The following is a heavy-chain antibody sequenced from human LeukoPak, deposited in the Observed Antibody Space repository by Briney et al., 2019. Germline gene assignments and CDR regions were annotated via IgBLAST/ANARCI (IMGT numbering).Heavy chain of an antibody. CDR3: AKDKGIAARPGPFDY. V-gene: IGHV3-23*01. CDR1: GFTFSSYA. CDR2: ISGSGGST. D-gene: IGHD6-6*01. J-gene: IGHJ4*02. Sequence: GGSLRLSCAASGFTFSSYAMSWVRQAPGKGLEWVSAISGSGGSTYYADSVQGRFTISRDNSKNTLYLQMNSLRAEDTAVYYCAKDKGIAARPGPFDYWGQGTLVTVSS.